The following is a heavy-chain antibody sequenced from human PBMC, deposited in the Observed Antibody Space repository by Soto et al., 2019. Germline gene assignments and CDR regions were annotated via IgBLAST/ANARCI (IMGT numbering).Heavy chain of an antibody. CDR1: GFSFSDDW. V-gene: IGHV3-74*01. CDR3: VRGKYSGSYFFDY. D-gene: IGHD1-26*01. Sequence: PGGPLRLSCEASGFSFSDDWMHWVRQAPGKGLVWVSSVSSVGSTTDYADSVKGRFTISRDNAKNTLYLQMNSLGAEDTAVYYCVRGKYSGSYFFDYWGQGPLVTVSS. J-gene: IGHJ4*02. CDR2: VSSVGSTT.